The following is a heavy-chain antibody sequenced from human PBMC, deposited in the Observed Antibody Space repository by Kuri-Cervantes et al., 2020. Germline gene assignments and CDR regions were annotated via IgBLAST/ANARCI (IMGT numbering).Heavy chain of an antibody. V-gene: IGHV3-9*01. CDR3: AKLNHGVVTNFGEYYFDY. CDR1: GFTFDDYA. Sequence: GGSLRLSCAASGFTFDDYAMHWVRQAPGKGLEWVSGISWNSGNIGYADSVKGRFTISRDNSKNTLYLQMNSLRAEDTAVYYCAKLNHGVVTNFGEYYFDYWGQGTLVTVSS. CDR2: ISWNSGNI. J-gene: IGHJ4*02. D-gene: IGHD3-3*01.